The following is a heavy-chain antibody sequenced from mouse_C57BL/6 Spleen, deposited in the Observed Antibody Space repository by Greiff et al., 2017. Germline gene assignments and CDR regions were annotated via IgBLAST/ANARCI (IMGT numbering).Heavy chain of an antibody. J-gene: IGHJ4*01. CDR3: VRGNYYGSSYDAMDD. V-gene: IGHV10-1*01. Sequence: EVQGVESGGGLVQPKGSLKLSCAASGFSFNTYAMNWVRQAPGKGLEWVARIRSKSNNYATYYADSVKDRFTISRDDSESMLYLQMNNLKTEDTSMYYCVRGNYYGSSYDAMDDWGQGTSVTVSS. CDR1: GFSFNTYA. D-gene: IGHD1-1*01. CDR2: IRSKSNNYAT.